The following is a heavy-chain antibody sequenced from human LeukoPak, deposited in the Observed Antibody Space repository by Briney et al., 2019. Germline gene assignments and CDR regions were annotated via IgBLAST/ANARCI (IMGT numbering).Heavy chain of an antibody. CDR2: IYPGDSDT. Sequence: GESLKISCKGSGYSFTSYWIGWVRQMPGKGLEWMGIIYPGDSDTRYSPSFQGQVTISADKSISTAYLQWSSLKASDTAMYYCARRYHQYSSSSDYYYYYMDVRGKGTTVTVSS. J-gene: IGHJ6*03. V-gene: IGHV5-51*01. CDR1: GYSFTSYW. CDR3: ARRYHQYSSSSDYYYYYMDV. D-gene: IGHD6-6*01.